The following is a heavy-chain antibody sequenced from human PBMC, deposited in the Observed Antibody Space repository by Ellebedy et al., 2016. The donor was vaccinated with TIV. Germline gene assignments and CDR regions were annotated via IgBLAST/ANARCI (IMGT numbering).Heavy chain of an antibody. CDR1: GFTFSRYS. CDR3: ARDRPGIIYGLDV. J-gene: IGHJ6*02. CDR2: ITSTSYI. Sequence: PGGSLRLSCAASGFTFSRYSMNWVRQAPGKGLHWVSSITSTSYIYYADSVKGRFTISRDNGKNSQYLQMNSLRVEDTAVYYCARDRPGIIYGLDVWGQGTTVTVSS. V-gene: IGHV3-21*01. D-gene: IGHD3-16*01.